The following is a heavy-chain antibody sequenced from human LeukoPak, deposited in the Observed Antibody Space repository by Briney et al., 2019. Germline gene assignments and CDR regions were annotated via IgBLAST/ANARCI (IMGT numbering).Heavy chain of an antibody. V-gene: IGHV2-5*01. CDR2: IYWNDDK. J-gene: IGHJ5*02. Sequence: SGPTLVNPTQTLTLTCTFSGFSLSSGVGVGWIRQPPGKALEWLALIYWNDDKRYSPSLKSRLTITKDTSKNQVVLTMTNMDPVDTATYYCAHRGIGYCSTSSCYTAWFDPWGQGTLVTVSS. CDR3: AHRGIGYCSTSSCYTAWFDP. CDR1: GFSLSSGVG. D-gene: IGHD2-2*02.